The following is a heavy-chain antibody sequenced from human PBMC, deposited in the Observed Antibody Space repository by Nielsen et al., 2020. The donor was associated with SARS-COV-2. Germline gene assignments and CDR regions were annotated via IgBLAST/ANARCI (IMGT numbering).Heavy chain of an antibody. CDR2: ISYDGSNK. D-gene: IGHD5-24*01. J-gene: IGHJ6*02. CDR3: ARETVEMATITTNYYGMDV. Sequence: WIRQPPGKGLEWVAVISYDGSNKYYADSVKGRFTISRDNSKNTLYLQMNSLRAEDTAVYYCARETVEMATITTNYYGMDVWGQGTTVTVSS. V-gene: IGHV3-30-3*01.